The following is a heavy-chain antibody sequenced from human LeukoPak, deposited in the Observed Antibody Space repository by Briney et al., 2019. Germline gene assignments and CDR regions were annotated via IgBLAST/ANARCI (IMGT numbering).Heavy chain of an antibody. J-gene: IGHJ4*02. CDR1: GGSVSSGSYY. Sequence: KPSETLSLTCTVSGGSVSSGSYYWRWIRQPPGKGLEWIGYIYYSGSTNYNPSLKSRVTISVDTSKNQFSLKLSSVTAADTAVYYCARGLTRWGQGTLVTVSS. CDR3: ARGLTR. D-gene: IGHD6-19*01. CDR2: IYYSGST. V-gene: IGHV4-61*01.